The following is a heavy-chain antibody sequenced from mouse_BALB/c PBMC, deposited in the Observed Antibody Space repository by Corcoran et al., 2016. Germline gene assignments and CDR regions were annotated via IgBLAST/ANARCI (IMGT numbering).Heavy chain of an antibody. CDR1: GYTFTNYG. D-gene: IGHD2-1*01. V-gene: IGHV9-3-1*01. J-gene: IGHJ3*01. Sequence: QIQLVQSGPELKKSGETVKISCKASGYTFTNYGMNWVKQAPGKGLKWMGWINTYTGEPTYADDFKGRFAFSLETSASTAYLQINNLKNEDTATYFCASGGNYGGAYWGQGTLVTVSA. CDR3: ASGGNYGGAY. CDR2: INTYTGEP.